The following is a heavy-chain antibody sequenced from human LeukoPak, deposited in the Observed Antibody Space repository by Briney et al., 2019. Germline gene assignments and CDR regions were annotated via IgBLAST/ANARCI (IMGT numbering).Heavy chain of an antibody. J-gene: IGHJ4*02. V-gene: IGHV3-23*01. CDR3: AKEGESGYSGGFDY. CDR2: ISGSGGST. CDR1: GFTFSSYA. Sequence: GGSLRLSCAASGFTFSSYAMSWVRQAPGKGLEWVSAISGSGGSTYYADSVKGRFTISRDNSKNTLYLQMNSLRVEDTAMYYCAKEGESGYSGGFDYWGQGTLVTVSS. D-gene: IGHD3-3*01.